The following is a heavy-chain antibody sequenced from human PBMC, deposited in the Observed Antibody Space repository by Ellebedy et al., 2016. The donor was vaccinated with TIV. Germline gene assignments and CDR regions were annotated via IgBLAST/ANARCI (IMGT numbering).Heavy chain of an antibody. CDR3: PRILYLFSHYDILTALHFDP. D-gene: IGHD3-9*01. J-gene: IGHJ5*02. Sequence: MPSETLSLTCTVSGDSISSSVYYWGWIRQPPGKGLEWIGSFSQSGSTYYNPSLTSRVTISVDTSKNPFSLKLSSVTAADTAVYYCPRILYLFSHYDILTALHFDPWGQGTLVTVSS. V-gene: IGHV4-39*01. CDR2: FSQSGST. CDR1: GDSISSSVYY.